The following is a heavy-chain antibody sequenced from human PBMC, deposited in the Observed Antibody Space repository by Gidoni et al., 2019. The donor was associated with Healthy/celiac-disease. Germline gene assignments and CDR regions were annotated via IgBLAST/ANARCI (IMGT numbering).Heavy chain of an antibody. CDR1: GIPFSSYA. D-gene: IGHD4-17*01. Sequence: EVQLLESGGGLVQPGGSLRLSCAASGIPFSSYAMCWVRQAPGKGLEWVSAISGSGGSTYYADSVKGRFTISRDNSKNTLYLQMNSLRAEDTAVYYCAKRFMTTASPPDYWGQGTLVTVSS. V-gene: IGHV3-23*01. CDR3: AKRFMTTASPPDY. CDR2: ISGSGGST. J-gene: IGHJ4*02.